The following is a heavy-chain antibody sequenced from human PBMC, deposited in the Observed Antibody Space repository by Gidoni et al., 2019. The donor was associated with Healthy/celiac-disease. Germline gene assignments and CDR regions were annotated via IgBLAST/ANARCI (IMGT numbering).Heavy chain of an antibody. D-gene: IGHD3-22*01. V-gene: IGHV4-39*01. CDR2: IYYSVSP. CDR1: GGSISSSSYY. J-gene: IGHJ4*02. Sequence: QLQLQESGPGLVKPLETLSPPCTVSGGSISSSSYYWGWIRQPPGKGLGWIGSIYYSVSPYYNPSLKSRVTISVDTSKTQFSLKLSSVTAADTAVYYCARQGAITMIVVVITGPFDYWGQGTLVTVSS. CDR3: ARQGAITMIVVVITGPFDY.